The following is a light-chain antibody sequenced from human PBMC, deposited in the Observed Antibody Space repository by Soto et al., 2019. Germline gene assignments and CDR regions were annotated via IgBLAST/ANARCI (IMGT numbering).Light chain of an antibody. V-gene: IGKV3-11*01. CDR3: QQFGRSPPSWT. CDR1: QSVSSS. J-gene: IGKJ1*01. CDR2: DAS. Sequence: EIVLTQSPATLSLSPGERATLSCRASQSVSSSLAWYQHKPGQAPRLLMYDASNRATGIPARFSGSGSGTDFTLTISRLEPEDFAVYYCQQFGRSPPSWTFDQGTKVEIK.